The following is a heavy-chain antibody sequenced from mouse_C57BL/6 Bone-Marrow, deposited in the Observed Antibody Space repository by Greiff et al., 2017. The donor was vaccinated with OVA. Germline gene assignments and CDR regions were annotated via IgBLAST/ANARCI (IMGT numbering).Heavy chain of an antibody. V-gene: IGHV1-81*01. CDR2: IYPRSGNT. J-gene: IGHJ4*01. Sequence: VKLMESGAELARPGASVKLSCKASGYTFTSYGISWVKQRTGQGLEWIGEIYPRSGNTYYNEKFKGKATLTADKSSSKAYMELRSLTSEDSAVYFCAREGFGYEDAMDYWGQGTSVTVSS. D-gene: IGHD2-14*01. CDR1: GYTFTSYG. CDR3: AREGFGYEDAMDY.